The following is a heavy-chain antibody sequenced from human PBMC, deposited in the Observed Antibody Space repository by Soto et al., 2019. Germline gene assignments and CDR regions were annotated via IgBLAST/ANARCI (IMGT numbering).Heavy chain of an antibody. CDR3: ARSSYSYDRSGLHY. CDR1: GFTFSDFY. Sequence: QVQLVESGGGLVKPGGSLRLSCAASGFTFSDFYMSWIRQAPGEGLEWVSYISSSGSTIYYADSVKGRFTISRDNAKNSLYQQMNSLIAEDTAVYYCARSSYSYDRSGLHYWGQGTLVTVSS. V-gene: IGHV3-11*01. CDR2: ISSSGSTI. J-gene: IGHJ4*02. D-gene: IGHD3-22*01.